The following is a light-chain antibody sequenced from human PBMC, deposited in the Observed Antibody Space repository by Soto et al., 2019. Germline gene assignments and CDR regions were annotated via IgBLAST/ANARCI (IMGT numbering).Light chain of an antibody. Sequence: QSVLTQPPSASGSPGQSVTISCTGTSSDVGGYNYVSWYQQHPGKAPKLMIYDVSRRPSGVPDRLSGSKSGNTASLTVSGLQADDEADYYCTSYAGSTNYFVFGTGTKVTVL. CDR1: SSDVGGYNY. J-gene: IGLJ1*01. CDR2: DVS. V-gene: IGLV2-8*01. CDR3: TSYAGSTNYFV.